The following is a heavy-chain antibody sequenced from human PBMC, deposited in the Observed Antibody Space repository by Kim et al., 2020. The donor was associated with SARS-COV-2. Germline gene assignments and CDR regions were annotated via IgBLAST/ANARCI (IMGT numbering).Heavy chain of an antibody. J-gene: IGHJ4*02. CDR1: GFTFSSYE. V-gene: IGHV3-48*03. Sequence: GGSLRLSCAASGFTFSSYEMNWVRQAPGKGLEWVSYISSSGSTIYYADSVKGRFTISRDNAKNSLYLQMNSLRAEDTAVYYCARNSAIQLWSEGAFDYWGQGTLVTVSS. D-gene: IGHD5-18*01. CDR2: ISSSGSTI. CDR3: ARNSAIQLWSEGAFDY.